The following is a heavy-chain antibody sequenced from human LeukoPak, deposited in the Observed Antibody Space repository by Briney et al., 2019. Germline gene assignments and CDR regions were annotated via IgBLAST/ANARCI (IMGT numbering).Heavy chain of an antibody. Sequence: GESLKISCKGSGYLFTHYWIAWVRQMPGRGLEWMGIMLPGDSLTTYSPSFQGHVTMSVDKSVATAYLQLNSLKASDTAIYYCARAGVAVGGRFYCDYWGQGTLVSVS. CDR1: GYLFTHYW. D-gene: IGHD6-19*01. CDR2: MLPGDSLT. V-gene: IGHV5-51*01. CDR3: ARAGVAVGGRFYCDY. J-gene: IGHJ4*02.